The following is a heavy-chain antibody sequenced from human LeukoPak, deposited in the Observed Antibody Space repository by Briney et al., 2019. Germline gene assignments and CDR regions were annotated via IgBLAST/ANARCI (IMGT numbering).Heavy chain of an antibody. V-gene: IGHV4-61*01. CDR2: IYYSGST. D-gene: IGHD5-18*01. J-gene: IGHJ4*02. Sequence: SETLSLTCTVSGGSVSSGSYYWSWIRQPPGKGLEWMGYIYYSGSTNYNPSLKSRVTISVDTSKNQFSLKLSSVTAADTAVYYCAREGAYSYGFFDYWGQGTLVTVSS. CDR1: GGSVSSGSYY. CDR3: AREGAYSYGFFDY.